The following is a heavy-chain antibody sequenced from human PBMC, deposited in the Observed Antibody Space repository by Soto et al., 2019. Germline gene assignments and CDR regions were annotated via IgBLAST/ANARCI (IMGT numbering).Heavy chain of an antibody. J-gene: IGHJ4*02. CDR1: GYPLTSND. D-gene: IGHD2-2*01. CDR3: SRDSTSPDY. Sequence: QVQLVQSGAEVKKPGASVKVSCQASGYPLTSNDITWVRQAPGQGLEWMGWMNRNSGDTGDAQKFQGRVNMTRNTSIRTAYMELSSLTSEDTAVYYCSRDSTSPDYWGQGTLVTVSS. V-gene: IGHV1-8*01. CDR2: MNRNSGDT.